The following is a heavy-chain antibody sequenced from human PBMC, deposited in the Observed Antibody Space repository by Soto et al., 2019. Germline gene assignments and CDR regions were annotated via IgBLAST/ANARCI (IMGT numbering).Heavy chain of an antibody. Sequence: PGGSLRLSCTASGFTFGYYAMSWFRQSPGKGLEWVGFIRSKAYGVTTEYAASVKGRFTISRDDSKSIAYLQMNSLKTEDTAVYYCTRDELLQPIDYWGQGTLVTVSS. CDR1: GFTFGYYA. D-gene: IGHD1-26*01. CDR3: TRDELLQPIDY. CDR2: IRSKAYGVTT. V-gene: IGHV3-49*03. J-gene: IGHJ4*02.